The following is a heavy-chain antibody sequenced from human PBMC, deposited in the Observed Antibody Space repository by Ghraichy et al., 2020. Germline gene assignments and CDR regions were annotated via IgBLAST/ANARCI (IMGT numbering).Heavy chain of an antibody. CDR2: ISYDVSRT. V-gene: IGHV3-30*18. Sequence: GESLNISCAASGFTFSNYGIHWVRQAPGKGLEWVASISYDVSRTYYADSVKGRFTISRDNSKNTLYLQMSSLRAEDTAVYYCANANVRGGISSDSSGYSPEFDYWGQGTLVTVSS. CDR1: GFTFSNYG. J-gene: IGHJ4*02. D-gene: IGHD3-22*01. CDR3: ANANVRGGISSDSSGYSPEFDY.